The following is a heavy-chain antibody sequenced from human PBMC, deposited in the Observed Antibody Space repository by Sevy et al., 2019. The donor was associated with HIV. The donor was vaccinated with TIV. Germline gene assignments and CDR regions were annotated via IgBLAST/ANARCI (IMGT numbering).Heavy chain of an antibody. Sequence: GGSLRLSCAASGFTFSSYAMSWVRQAPGKGLKWVSAISHSGDGTYYADSVKGRFTISRDNSKNTLYLEMNSLRAEDTAVYYCAKGTLVVPTVIYYYYGMSVWGQGTTVTVSS. V-gene: IGHV3-23*01. CDR3: AKGTLVVPTVIYYYYGMSV. D-gene: IGHD2-2*02. CDR1: GFTFSSYA. CDR2: ISHSGDGT. J-gene: IGHJ6*02.